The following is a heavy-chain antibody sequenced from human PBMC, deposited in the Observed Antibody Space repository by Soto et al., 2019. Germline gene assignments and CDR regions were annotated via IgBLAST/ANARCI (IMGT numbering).Heavy chain of an antibody. Sequence: SETLSLTCTVSGGSISSYYWSWIRQPPGKGLEWIGYIYYSGSTNYNPSLKSRVTISVDTSKNQFSLKLSSVTAADTAVYYCARQSANWFDPWGQGTLVTVSS. CDR2: IYYSGST. D-gene: IGHD6-25*01. V-gene: IGHV4-59*08. CDR3: ARQSANWFDP. CDR1: GGSISSYY. J-gene: IGHJ5*02.